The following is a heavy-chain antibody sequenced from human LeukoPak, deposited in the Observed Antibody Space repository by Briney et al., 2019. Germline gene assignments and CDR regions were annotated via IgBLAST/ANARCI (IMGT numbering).Heavy chain of an antibody. CDR1: GFTVSSNY. CDR3: ARGLYGSGTPYRY. V-gene: IGHV3-53*01. Sequence: GGPLRLSCAASGFTVSSNYMSWVRQAPGKGLEWVSVIYSGGSTYYADSVKGRFTISRDNSKNTLYLQMNSLRAEDTAVYYCARGLYGSGTPYRYWGQGTLVTVSS. J-gene: IGHJ4*02. D-gene: IGHD3-10*01. CDR2: IYSGGST.